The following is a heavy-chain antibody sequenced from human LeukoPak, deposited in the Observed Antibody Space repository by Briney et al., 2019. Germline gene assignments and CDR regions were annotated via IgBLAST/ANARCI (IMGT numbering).Heavy chain of an antibody. J-gene: IGHJ3*02. CDR3: AGPEDDLVYSSSPSAFDI. CDR2: IYPGDSDT. V-gene: IGHV5-51*01. CDR1: GYSFTSYW. Sequence: GESLKISCKGSGYSFTSYWIGWVRQMPGKGLEWMGIIYPGDSDTRYSPSFQGQVTISADKSISTAYLQWSSLKASDTAMYYCAGPEDDLVYSSSPSAFDIWGQGTMVTVSS. D-gene: IGHD6-6*01.